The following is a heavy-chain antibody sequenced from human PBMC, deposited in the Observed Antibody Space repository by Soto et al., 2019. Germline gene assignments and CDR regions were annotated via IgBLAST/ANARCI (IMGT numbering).Heavy chain of an antibody. V-gene: IGHV3-23*01. Sequence: EVQLLESGGGLVQPGGSLRLSCAASGFTFSSYAMSWVRQAPGKGLEWVSAISGSGGSTYYADSVKGRFTSSRDNSKHPLYLQMNSMRAEDTAVYYCAGKRGYNYYSGRDVWGQGTTVTVSS. D-gene: IGHD3-22*01. CDR1: GFTFSSYA. CDR3: AGKRGYNYYSGRDV. J-gene: IGHJ6*02. CDR2: ISGSGGST.